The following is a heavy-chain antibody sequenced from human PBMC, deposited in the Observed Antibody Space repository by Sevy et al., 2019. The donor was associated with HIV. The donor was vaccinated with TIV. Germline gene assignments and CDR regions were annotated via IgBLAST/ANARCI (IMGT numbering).Heavy chain of an antibody. J-gene: IGHJ4*02. CDR3: ARDRYNWNNFDY. D-gene: IGHD1-1*01. CDR1: GYTFTSYG. CDR2: ISAYNGNS. Sequence: ASVKVSCKASGYTFTSYGISWVRQAPGQGLEWMGWISAYNGNSNYAQKLQGRVTMTTDTSTSTAYMELRSLRSDDTAVYYCARDRYNWNNFDYWGQGTLVTVSS. V-gene: IGHV1-18*01.